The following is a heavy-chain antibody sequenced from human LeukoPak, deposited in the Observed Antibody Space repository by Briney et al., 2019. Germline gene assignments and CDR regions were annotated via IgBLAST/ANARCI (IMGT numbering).Heavy chain of an antibody. CDR2: MNPNSGNT. CDR1: GYTFTSYD. Sequence: VASVKVSCTASGYTFTSYDINWVRQATGQGLEWMGWMNPNSGNTGYAQKFQGRVTMTRNTSISTAYMELSSLRSEDTAVYYCARWGTTGGIAAATYYFDYWGQGTLVTVSS. CDR3: ARWGTTGGIAAATYYFDY. J-gene: IGHJ4*02. D-gene: IGHD6-13*01. V-gene: IGHV1-8*01.